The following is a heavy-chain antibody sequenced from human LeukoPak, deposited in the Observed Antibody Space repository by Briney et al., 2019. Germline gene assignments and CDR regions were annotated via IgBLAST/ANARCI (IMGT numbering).Heavy chain of an antibody. CDR1: GFTVSSNY. V-gene: IGHV3-66*01. Sequence: GGSLRLSCAASGFTVSSNYMSWVRQAPGKGLEWVSVIYSGGATYYADSVKGRFTISRDNSKNTLYLQMKSLRAEDAAVYYCARERNLEIAVAGTIFNYWGQGTLVTVSS. J-gene: IGHJ4*02. D-gene: IGHD6-19*01. CDR3: ARERNLEIAVAGTIFNY. CDR2: IYSGGAT.